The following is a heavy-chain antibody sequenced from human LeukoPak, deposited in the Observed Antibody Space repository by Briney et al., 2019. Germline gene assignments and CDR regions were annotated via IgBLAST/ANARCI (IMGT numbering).Heavy chain of an antibody. D-gene: IGHD5-18*01. CDR2: IYYSGST. J-gene: IGHJ6*03. V-gene: IGHV4-59*01. Sequence: SETLSLTCTVSGGSISRYYWSWIRQPPGEGLEWIGYIYYSGSTNYNPSLKSRVTISVDTSKNQFSLKLRSVTAADTAVYYCARTTEGGYSYGYFYYYYMDVWGKGTTVTISS. CDR1: GGSISRYY. CDR3: ARTTEGGYSYGYFYYYYMDV.